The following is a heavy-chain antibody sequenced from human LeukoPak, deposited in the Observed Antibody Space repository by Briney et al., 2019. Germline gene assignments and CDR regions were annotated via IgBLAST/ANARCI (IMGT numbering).Heavy chain of an antibody. CDR1: GFTFSSYW. CDR2: INSDGSST. D-gene: IGHD1-26*01. V-gene: IGHV3-74*01. CDR3: ARGGSYLSAFDI. J-gene: IGHJ3*02. Sequence: GGSLRLSCAASGFTFSSYWMSWVRQAPGKGLVWVSRINSDGSSTSYADSVKGRFTISRDNSKNTLYLQMNSLRAEDTAVYYCARGGSYLSAFDIWGQGTMVTVSS.